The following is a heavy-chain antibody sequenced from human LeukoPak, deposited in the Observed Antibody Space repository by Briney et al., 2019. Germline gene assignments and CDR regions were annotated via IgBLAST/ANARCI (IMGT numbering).Heavy chain of an antibody. CDR1: GFTVSSNY. CDR3: ARGPQQLTTLHFDY. D-gene: IGHD6-13*01. CDR2: IYSGGST. Sequence: PGGSLRLSCAASGFTVSSNYMSWVRQAPGKGLEWVSVIYSGGSTYYADSVKGRFTISRDDSKNTLYLQMNSLRAEDTAVYYCARGPQQLTTLHFDYWGQGTLVTVSS. V-gene: IGHV3-66*01. J-gene: IGHJ4*02.